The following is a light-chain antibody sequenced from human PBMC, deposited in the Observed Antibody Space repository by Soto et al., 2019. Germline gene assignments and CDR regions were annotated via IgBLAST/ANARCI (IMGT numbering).Light chain of an antibody. Sequence: ALTQPASVSGSPGQSITISCTGTSGDIGTYKYVSWYQQYPGKAPKLIIYNIRGRPSGVSSRFSGSQSGNTASLAISGLRAEDEADYFCSAYVDSGAVIFGRGTKLTVL. CDR1: SGDIGTYKY. J-gene: IGLJ2*01. CDR2: NIR. V-gene: IGLV2-14*01. CDR3: SAYVDSGAVI.